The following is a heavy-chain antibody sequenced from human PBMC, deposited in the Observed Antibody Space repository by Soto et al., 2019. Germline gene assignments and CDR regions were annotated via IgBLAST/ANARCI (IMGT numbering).Heavy chain of an antibody. J-gene: IGHJ6*03. CDR1: GGIFNTYT. Sequence: QMQLVQSGAEVKKPGSSVKVSCRASGGIFNTYTISWVRQAPGRSLEWIGGIMPIFDTANSAPKFQGRVTISADTSTTTAYMELSSLTSDDTAVYFCARARVLTGYMGVWAKGPRSPS. V-gene: IGHV1-69*06. D-gene: IGHD1-20*01. CDR3: ARARVLTGYMGV. CDR2: IMPIFDTA.